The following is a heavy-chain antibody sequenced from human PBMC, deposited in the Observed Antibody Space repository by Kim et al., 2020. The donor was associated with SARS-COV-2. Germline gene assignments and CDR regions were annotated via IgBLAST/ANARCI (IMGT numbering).Heavy chain of an antibody. CDR3: AKARTWTYCDS. D-gene: IGHD1-1*01. CDR2: ISASGRTP. J-gene: IGHJ5*01. V-gene: IGHV3-23*01. Sequence: GGSLRLSCSASGFSFGNYSMSWVRQAPGKGLEWVSSISASGRTPYYIDSVKGRFTISRDNSKNTMYLQMNSLTADDTARYYCAKARTWTYCDSWGQGTLVTVSS. CDR1: GFSFGNYS.